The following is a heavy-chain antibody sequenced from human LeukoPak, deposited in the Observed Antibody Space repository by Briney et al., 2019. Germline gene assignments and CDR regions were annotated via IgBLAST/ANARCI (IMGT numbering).Heavy chain of an antibody. Sequence: ASETLSLACTVSVGSIRSYYWSWIRQPPGKGLEWMCSIYNSGSTNYNTSLTSRVTISVDTSKHQFSLKLSSVTAADTAVYYCAREGYSETFFNWFDPWGQGTLVTVSS. CDR2: IYNSGST. V-gene: IGHV4-59*01. J-gene: IGHJ5*02. CDR1: VGSIRSYY. D-gene: IGHD1-26*01. CDR3: AREGYSETFFNWFDP.